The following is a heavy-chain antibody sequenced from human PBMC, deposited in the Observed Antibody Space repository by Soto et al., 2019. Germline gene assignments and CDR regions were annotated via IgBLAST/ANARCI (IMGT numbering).Heavy chain of an antibody. CDR1: GFTFTSSA. D-gene: IGHD2-15*01. V-gene: IGHV1-58*02. CDR2: IVVGSGNT. Sequence: SVKVSCKASGFTFTSSAMQWVRQARGQRLEWIGWIVVGSGNTNYAQKFQERVTITRDMSTSTAYMELSSLRSEDTAVYYCAADLYCSGGSCYSHAFDIWGQGTMVTVSS. CDR3: AADLYCSGGSCYSHAFDI. J-gene: IGHJ3*02.